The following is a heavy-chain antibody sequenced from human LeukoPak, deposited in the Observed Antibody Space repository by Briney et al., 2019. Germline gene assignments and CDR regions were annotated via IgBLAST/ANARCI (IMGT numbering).Heavy chain of an antibody. J-gene: IGHJ6*03. CDR1: GGSISSYY. Sequence: SETLSLTCTVSGGSISSYYWSWIRQPAGKGLEWIGRIYTSGSTNYNPSLKSRVTMSVDTSKNQFPLKLSSVTAADTAVYYCAREPFYCSSTSCYYYYYYYYMDVWGKGTTVTVSS. D-gene: IGHD2-2*01. CDR3: AREPFYCSSTSCYYYYYYYYMDV. CDR2: IYTSGST. V-gene: IGHV4-4*07.